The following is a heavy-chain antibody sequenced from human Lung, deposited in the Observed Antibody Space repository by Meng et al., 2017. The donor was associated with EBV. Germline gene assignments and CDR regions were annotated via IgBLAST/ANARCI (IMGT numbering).Heavy chain of an antibody. CDR2: VSGYNGHT. CDR3: AREADGATFDY. Sequence: VLRVHSWWVVKKPGSPGQASSNASGYTFTSYGISWVRQAPGQGLEWTGWVSGYNGHTNYAQQLQGRVTMTTDTSTSTAYMELRSLRSDDTAVYYCAREADGATFDYWGQGTLVTVSS. V-gene: IGHV1-18*01. J-gene: IGHJ4*02. CDR1: GYTFTSYG. D-gene: IGHD1-26*01.